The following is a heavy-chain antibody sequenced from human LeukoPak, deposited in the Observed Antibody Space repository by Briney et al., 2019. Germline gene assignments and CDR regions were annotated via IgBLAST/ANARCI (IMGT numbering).Heavy chain of an antibody. J-gene: IGHJ3*02. D-gene: IGHD3-3*01. Sequence: PGGSLRLSCAASGFTFSTSGMHWVRQAPGEGLEWVAFIGRDASTKYYADSVKGRFTISGDSSYNTAYLQMNSLGAEDTAIYYCAKGGEWTFDIWGQGTMVTVSS. CDR3: AKGGEWTFDI. CDR1: GFTFSTSG. CDR2: IGRDASTK. V-gene: IGHV3-30*02.